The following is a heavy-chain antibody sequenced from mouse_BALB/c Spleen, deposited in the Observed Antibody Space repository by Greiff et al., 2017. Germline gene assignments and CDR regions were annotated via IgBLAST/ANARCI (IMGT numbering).Heavy chain of an antibody. CDR1: GFSLTSYG. D-gene: IGHD2-14*01. CDR3: ARNGGYEDYYYAMDY. Sequence: VHLVESGPGLVQPSQSLSITCTVSGFSLTSYGVHWVRQSPGKGLEWLGVIWSGGSTDYNAAFISRLSISKDNSKSQVFFKMNSLQADDTAIYYCARNGGYEDYYYAMDYWGQGTSVTVSS. V-gene: IGHV2-4-1*01. CDR2: IWSGGST. J-gene: IGHJ4*01.